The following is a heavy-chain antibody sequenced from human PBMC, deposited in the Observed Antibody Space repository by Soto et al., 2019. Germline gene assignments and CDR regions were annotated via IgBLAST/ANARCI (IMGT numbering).Heavy chain of an antibody. J-gene: IGHJ5*02. CDR1: GYTFTSYD. D-gene: IGHD3-10*01. CDR2: MNPNSGNT. CDR3: ARSSMVRGVISWFDP. Sequence: ASVKVSCKASGYTFTSYDINWVRQATGQGLEWMGWMNPNSGNTGYAQKFQGRVTMTRNTSISTAYMELSSLRSEDTAVYYCARSSMVRGVISWFDPWGQGTLVTVPQ. V-gene: IGHV1-8*01.